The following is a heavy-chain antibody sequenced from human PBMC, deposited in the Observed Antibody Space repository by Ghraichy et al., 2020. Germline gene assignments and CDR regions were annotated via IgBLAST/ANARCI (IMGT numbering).Heavy chain of an antibody. J-gene: IGHJ4*02. CDR3: ARESTHYYDSSGFGFDY. CDR1: GFTVSSNY. CDR2: IYPGDNT. D-gene: IGHD3-22*01. V-gene: IGHV3-53*01. Sequence: GGSLRLSCAASGFTVSSNYMSWVRQAPGKGLEWVSVIYPGDNTYYADSVKGRFTISRDNSKNTLYLQMNSLRAEDMAVYYCARESTHYYDSSGFGFDYWGQGTLVTVAS.